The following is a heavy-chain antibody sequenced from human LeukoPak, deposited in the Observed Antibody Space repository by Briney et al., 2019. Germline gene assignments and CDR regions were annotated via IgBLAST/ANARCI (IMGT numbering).Heavy chain of an antibody. CDR3: TTDGYVRFITMIVVVKDY. CDR1: GFTFSNAW. V-gene: IGHV3-15*01. CDR2: IKSKTDGGTT. D-gene: IGHD3-22*01. J-gene: IGHJ4*02. Sequence: PGGSLRLSCAASGFTFSNAWMSWVRQAPGKGLEWVGRIKSKTDGGTTDYAAPVKGRFTISRDDSKNTLYLQMNSLKTEDTAVYYCTTDGYVRFITMIVVVKDYWGQGTLVTVSS.